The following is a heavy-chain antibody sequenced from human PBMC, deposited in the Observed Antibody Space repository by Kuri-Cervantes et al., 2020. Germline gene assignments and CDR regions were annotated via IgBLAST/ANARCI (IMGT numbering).Heavy chain of an antibody. D-gene: IGHD2-15*01. CDR1: GFTFSSYS. CDR2: ISSSSSYI. V-gene: IGHV3-21*01. J-gene: IGHJ4*02. CDR3: ARGSATVSTTNDY. Sequence: GESLKISCAASGFTFSSYSMNWVRQAPGKGLEWVSSISSSSSYIYYADSVKGRFTISRDNAKNSLYLQMNSLRAEDTAVYYCARGSATVSTTNDYWGQGTLVTDSS.